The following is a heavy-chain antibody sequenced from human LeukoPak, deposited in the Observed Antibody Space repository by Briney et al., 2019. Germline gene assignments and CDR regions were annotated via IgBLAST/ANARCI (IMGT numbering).Heavy chain of an antibody. V-gene: IGHV4-4*02. Sequence: PSETLSLTCAVSGGSISRSNWWTWVRQSPGKGLEWIGDIIHSGNTNYNPSLRSRLTISLDKSRNHFSLNLSSVTAADTAVYYCARVNINNWHSCDYWGQGTLVTVSS. D-gene: IGHD1-1*01. J-gene: IGHJ4*02. CDR1: GGSISRSNW. CDR2: IIHSGNT. CDR3: ARVNINNWHSCDY.